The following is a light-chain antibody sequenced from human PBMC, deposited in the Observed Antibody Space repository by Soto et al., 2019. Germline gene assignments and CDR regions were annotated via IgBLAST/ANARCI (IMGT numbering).Light chain of an antibody. Sequence: QSVLTQPPSVSAAPGQKVSISRSESSSNIGGGSVCWYQQLPGTAPKLLIYDENKRPSGTPHRFSGTKTCTSSTLGIRGFKTGDETDYDCGSGDSRMSGDVFG. V-gene: IGLV1-51*01. J-gene: IGLJ1*01. CDR1: SSNIGGGS. CDR2: DEN. CDR3: GSGDSRMSGDV.